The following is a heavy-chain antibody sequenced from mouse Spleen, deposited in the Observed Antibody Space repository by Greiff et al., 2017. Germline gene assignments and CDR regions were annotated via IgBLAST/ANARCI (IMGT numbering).Heavy chain of an antibody. Sequence: EVQLQESGPGLVKPSQSLSLTCTVTGYSITSDYAWNWIRQFPGNKLEWMGYISYSGSTSYNPSLKSRISITRDTSKNQFFLQLNSVTTEDTATYYCARSNPFAYWGQGTLVTVSA. V-gene: IGHV3-2*02. CDR1: GYSITSDYA. D-gene: IGHD4-1*01. CDR2: ISYSGST. J-gene: IGHJ3*01. CDR3: ARSNPFAY.